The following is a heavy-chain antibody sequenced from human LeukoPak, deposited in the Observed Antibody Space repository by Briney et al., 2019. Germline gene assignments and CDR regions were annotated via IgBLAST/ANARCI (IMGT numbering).Heavy chain of an antibody. Sequence: SETLSLTCTVSGGSISSSSYYWGRIRQPPGKGLEWIGSIYYSGSTYYNPSLKTRATISIDTSKNKFSLKVNSVTAADTAMYYCARDRGLWLGEARDAFDIWGQGTMVTVFS. V-gene: IGHV4-39*07. CDR2: IYYSGST. D-gene: IGHD3-10*01. CDR1: GGSISSSSYY. CDR3: ARDRGLWLGEARDAFDI. J-gene: IGHJ3*02.